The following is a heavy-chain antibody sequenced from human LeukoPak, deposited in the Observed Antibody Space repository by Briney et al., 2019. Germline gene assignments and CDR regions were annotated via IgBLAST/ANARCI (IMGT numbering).Heavy chain of an antibody. J-gene: IGHJ6*02. D-gene: IGHD3-10*01. Sequence: SQTLSLTCAISGDSVSSNTAAWNWIRQSPSRGLEWLGRTYSRSKWYNDYAVSVKSRITINPDTSKNQFSLQLDSVTPEDTAVYYCAKVWGYYYGSGNGMDVWGQGTTVTVSS. V-gene: IGHV6-1*01. CDR3: AKVWGYYYGSGNGMDV. CDR2: TYSRSKWYN. CDR1: GDSVSSNTAA.